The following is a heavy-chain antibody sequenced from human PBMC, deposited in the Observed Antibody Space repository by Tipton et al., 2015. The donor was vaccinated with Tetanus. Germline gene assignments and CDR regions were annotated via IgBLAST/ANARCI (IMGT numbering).Heavy chain of an antibody. CDR1: GFSFSDFY. D-gene: IGHD3-10*01. J-gene: IGHJ4*02. CDR3: AKDHLAPGLYFDS. Sequence: QVQLVQSGGGLVQPGRSLKLSCAASGFSFSDFYMGWIRQAPGKGLEWVSYLNPSGTSTYYADSVKGRFTISRDNTKNSLFLQMNNLGAEDTAVYYCAKDHLAPGLYFDSWGQGTLVTVSS. CDR2: LNPSGTST. V-gene: IGHV3-11*01.